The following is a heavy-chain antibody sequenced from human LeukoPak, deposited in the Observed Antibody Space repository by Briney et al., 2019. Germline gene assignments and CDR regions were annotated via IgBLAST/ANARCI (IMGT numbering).Heavy chain of an antibody. V-gene: IGHV4-59*01. Sequence: SETLSLTCSVSGGSITTYYWTWIRQTPGKGLEWIGYFFYSGSTHYNPSLKSRVTISVDTSKNQFSLKLSSVTAADTAVYYCARGDIVATKLFDYWGQGTLVTVSS. CDR2: FFYSGST. J-gene: IGHJ4*02. CDR1: GGSITTYY. CDR3: ARGDIVATKLFDY. D-gene: IGHD5-12*01.